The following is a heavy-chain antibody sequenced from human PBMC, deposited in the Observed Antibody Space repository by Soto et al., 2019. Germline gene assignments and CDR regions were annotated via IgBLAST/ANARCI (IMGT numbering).Heavy chain of an antibody. CDR1: AGSISSYY. J-gene: IGHJ4*02. V-gene: IGHV4-59*08. Sequence: SETLSLTCTVSAGSISSYYWSWIRQPPGKGLEWIGYIYYSGSTNYNPSLKSRVTISVDTSKNQFSLKLSSVTAADTAVYYCARHAKDDSSAIDYWGQGTLVTVSS. CDR2: IYYSGST. D-gene: IGHD3-22*01. CDR3: ARHAKDDSSAIDY.